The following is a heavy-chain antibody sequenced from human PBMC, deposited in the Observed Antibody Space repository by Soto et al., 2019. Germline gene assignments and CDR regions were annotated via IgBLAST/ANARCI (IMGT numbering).Heavy chain of an antibody. V-gene: IGHV3-23*01. CDR2: ISASGGNI. CDR1: GFIFSDYA. Sequence: PGGSLRLSCVASGFIFSDYAMTWVRQAPGKGLQWVATISASGGNIEYADSLKGRFTISRDNSKNSVYLQPSGLTADDTAVHYCAKVAGGLGYFDLWGRGTLVTVSS. D-gene: IGHD3-16*01. CDR3: AKVAGGLGYFDL. J-gene: IGHJ2*01.